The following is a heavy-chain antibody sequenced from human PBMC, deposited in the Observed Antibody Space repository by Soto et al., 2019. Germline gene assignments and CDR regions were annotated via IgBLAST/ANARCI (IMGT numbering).Heavy chain of an antibody. D-gene: IGHD3-10*01. CDR3: ARRGVLHDS. V-gene: IGHV1-18*01. CDR2: ISTYNGDT. CDR1: GYTFTSSG. J-gene: IGHJ4*02. Sequence: ASVKVSCKASGYTFTSSGISWVRQAPGQGPEWMGWISTYNGDTNYAQRLQGRVTMTTDTSTSTAYMELRSLRSDDTAVYYCARRGVLHDSWGLGTLVTVSS.